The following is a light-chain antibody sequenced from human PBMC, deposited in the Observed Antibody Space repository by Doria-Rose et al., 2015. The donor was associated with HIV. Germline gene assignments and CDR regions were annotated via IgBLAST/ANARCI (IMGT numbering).Light chain of an antibody. Sequence: TQSPGTLSLSPGERATLSCRASQSFSSTYLAWYQQKPCQPPSLRIYDGSTRATGIPDRFSASGSGTDFTRTINRLEPEDFALYYCHQYGTSWTFGQGTKVEI. CDR2: DGS. CDR1: QSFSSTY. CDR3: HQYGTSWT. J-gene: IGKJ1*01. V-gene: IGKV3-20*01.